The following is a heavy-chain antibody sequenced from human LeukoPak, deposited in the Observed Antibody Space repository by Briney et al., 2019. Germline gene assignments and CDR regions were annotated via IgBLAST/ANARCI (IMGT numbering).Heavy chain of an antibody. Sequence: GGSLRLSCAASGFTFTNYAMNWVRQAPGKGLEWVSAISGSGGSSSYADSVKGRFTISRDNSRNTLYLQMNSLRGEDAAVYSCARGGIPTGPYYYFYYMDVWGKGTAVTVSS. CDR1: GFTFTNYA. J-gene: IGHJ6*03. D-gene: IGHD3-10*01. CDR2: ISGSGGSS. V-gene: IGHV3-23*01. CDR3: ARGGIPTGPYYYFYYMDV.